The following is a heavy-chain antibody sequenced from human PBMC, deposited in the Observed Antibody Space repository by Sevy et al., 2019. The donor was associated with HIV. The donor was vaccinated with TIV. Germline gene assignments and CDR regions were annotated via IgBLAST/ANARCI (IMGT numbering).Heavy chain of an antibody. CDR1: GFTFSSSA. J-gene: IGHJ6*03. Sequence: GGSLRLSCAGSGFTFSSSAMSWVRQAPGEGLEWVSVIGGNGVSTYYADCVKGRFTISRDNSKNTVYLQMNSLRAEDTAVYYCAKGLVVVSGAPSYIDVWGKGTTVTVSS. CDR3: AKGLVVVSGAPSYIDV. V-gene: IGHV3-23*01. CDR2: IGGNGVST. D-gene: IGHD2-15*01.